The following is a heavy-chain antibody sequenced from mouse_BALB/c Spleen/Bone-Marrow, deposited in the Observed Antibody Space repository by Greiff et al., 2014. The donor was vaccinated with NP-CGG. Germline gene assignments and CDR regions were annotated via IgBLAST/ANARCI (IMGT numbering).Heavy chain of an antibody. Sequence: QVQLQQPGAELVRPGASVELSCRTSGYTFTGYWMNWVKQRPEQGLEWIGRIDPYDSETHYNQKFKVKAILTVDKSSSTAYMQLSSLTSEDSAVYYCAYGSSFGFAYWGQGTLVTVSA. D-gene: IGHD1-1*01. J-gene: IGHJ3*01. CDR1: GYTFTGYW. CDR3: AYGSSFGFAY. CDR2: IDPYDSET. V-gene: IGHV1-74*01.